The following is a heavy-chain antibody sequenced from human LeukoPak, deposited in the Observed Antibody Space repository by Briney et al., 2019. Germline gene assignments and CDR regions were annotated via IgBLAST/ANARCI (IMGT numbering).Heavy chain of an antibody. CDR3: ARVQVSDDNWGFFDY. D-gene: IGHD1-1*01. V-gene: IGHV1-2*02. J-gene: IGHJ4*02. CDR2: IKPHSGGS. Sequence: ASVKVSCKGSGYTFPANYMHWVRQAPGQGLEWMGWIKPHSGGSNCAQKLQGKVTMTRDTSLSTAYMELTRLSSDDTAVYYCARVQVSDDNWGFFDYWGQGTVVSVFS. CDR1: GYTFPANY.